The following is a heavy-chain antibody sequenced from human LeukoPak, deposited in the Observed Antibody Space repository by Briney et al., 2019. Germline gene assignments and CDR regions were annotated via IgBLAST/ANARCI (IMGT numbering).Heavy chain of an antibody. J-gene: IGHJ3*02. CDR1: GFTFSSYG. D-gene: IGHD3-22*01. CDR3: ARGHYYGSSGYYHDSFDI. CDR2: IWYDGSNK. Sequence: GGSLRLSCAASGFTFSSYGMHWVRQAPGEGLEWVALIWYDGSNKYYADSVKGRFTISRDNSKNTLHLQVNSLRAEDTAVYYCARGHYYGSSGYYHDSFDIWGQGTMVTVSS. V-gene: IGHV3-33*01.